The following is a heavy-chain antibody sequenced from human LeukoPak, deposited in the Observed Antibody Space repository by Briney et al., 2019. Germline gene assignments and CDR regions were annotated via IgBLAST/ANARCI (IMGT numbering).Heavy chain of an antibody. Sequence: GGSPRLSCAASGFTFTSYGTHRVRQAPDKGLERVAVICYDGSNKNYADSVRGRFTISRDNSKSTLYLQMISLSAEDTAVYYCARDHQIVGVPAAMVMTRTRYGMDVWGKGTTVTVSS. J-gene: IGHJ6*04. CDR1: GFTFTSYG. CDR3: ARDHQIVGVPAAMVMTRTRYGMDV. D-gene: IGHD2-2*01. V-gene: IGHV3-33*01. CDR2: ICYDGSNK.